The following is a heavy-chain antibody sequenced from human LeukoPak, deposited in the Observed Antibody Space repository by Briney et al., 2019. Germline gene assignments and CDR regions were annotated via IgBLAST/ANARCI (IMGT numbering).Heavy chain of an antibody. D-gene: IGHD3-22*01. J-gene: IGHJ4*02. CDR2: IYYSGST. Sequence: PSETLSLTCTVSRGSISSSGYYWGWIRQPPGKGLEWIGSIYYSGSTYYNPSFKSRVTISVDTSKNQFSLNLSSVTAADTAVYYCARLHYYDSSGFYYFDYWGQGTLVTVSS. CDR3: ARLHYYDSSGFYYFDY. V-gene: IGHV4-39*01. CDR1: RGSISSSGYY.